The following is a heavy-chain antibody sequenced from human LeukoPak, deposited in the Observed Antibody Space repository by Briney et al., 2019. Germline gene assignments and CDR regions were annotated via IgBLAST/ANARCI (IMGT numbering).Heavy chain of an antibody. CDR1: GYTFTGYY. J-gene: IGHJ4*02. V-gene: IGHV1-2*02. D-gene: IGHD6-13*01. Sequence: ASVKVSCKASGYTFTGYYVHWVRQAPGQGLQWMGYFNPKTGDTKYAQKLQGRVTMTRDTSISTAYMELSGLRSDDTAVYYCAREGLYSSSSDFDYWGQGTPVTVSS. CDR3: AREGLYSSSSDFDY. CDR2: FNPKTGDT.